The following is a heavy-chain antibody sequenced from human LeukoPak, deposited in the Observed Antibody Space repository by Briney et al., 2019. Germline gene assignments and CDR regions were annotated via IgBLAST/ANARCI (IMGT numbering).Heavy chain of an antibody. CDR1: GYTFTSYG. CDR2: ISAYNGNT. D-gene: IGHD5-18*01. J-gene: IGHJ6*03. Sequence: ASVKVSCKASGYTFTSYGISWVRQAPGQGLEWMGWISAYNGNTNYALKLQGRVTMTTDTSTSTAYMELRSLRSDDTAVYYCARVPMSSYGTYYYYYYMDVWGKGTTVTVSS. CDR3: ARVPMSSYGTYYYYYYMDV. V-gene: IGHV1-18*01.